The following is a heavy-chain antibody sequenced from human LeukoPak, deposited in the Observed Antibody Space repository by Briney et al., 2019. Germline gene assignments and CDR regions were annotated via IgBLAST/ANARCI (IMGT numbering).Heavy chain of an antibody. CDR3: ARQEYCSGASCYTWFDP. J-gene: IGHJ5*02. CDR2: IYPADSDI. V-gene: IGHV5-51*01. CDR1: GYSIDNFW. D-gene: IGHD2-15*01. Sequence: GESLKISCKGSGYSIDNFWIAWVRQMPGKGLEWMGIIYPADSDIRYSPSFQGQVTISADKSISTAYLQWNSLKASDTAMYYCARQEYCSGASCYTWFDPWGQGTLVTVSS.